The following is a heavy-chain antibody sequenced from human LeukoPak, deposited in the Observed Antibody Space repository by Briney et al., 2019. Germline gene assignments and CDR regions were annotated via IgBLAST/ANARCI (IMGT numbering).Heavy chain of an antibody. CDR1: GASISSHY. D-gene: IGHD3/OR15-3a*01. CDR3: ARAGGVHNTPLDLDY. V-gene: IGHV4-59*11. CDR2: FSYSGST. Sequence: PSETLSLTCTVSGASISSHYWSWIRQPPGKGLEWIGDFSYSGSTNYNPSLKSRVTISVDTSKNQFSLKLTSVTAAVTAVYYCARAGGVHNTPLDLDYWGQGVLVTVSS. J-gene: IGHJ4*02.